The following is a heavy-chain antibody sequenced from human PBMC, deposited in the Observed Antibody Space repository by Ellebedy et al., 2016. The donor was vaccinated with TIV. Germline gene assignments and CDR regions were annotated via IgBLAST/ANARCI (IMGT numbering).Heavy chain of an antibody. D-gene: IGHD1-26*01. CDR1: GFSLSTGGEG. CDR3: ARIRGGSYGNAFDY. J-gene: IGHJ4*02. CDR2: IFWDVDK. V-gene: IGHV2-5*02. Sequence: SGPTLVXPTQTLTLTCTFSGFSLSTGGEGVVWIRQSPGKALQWLALIFWDVDKRYSPSLKSRLTITKDTSKNQVVLTMTNMDPVDTATYYCARIRGGSYGNAFDYWGQGTLVTVSS.